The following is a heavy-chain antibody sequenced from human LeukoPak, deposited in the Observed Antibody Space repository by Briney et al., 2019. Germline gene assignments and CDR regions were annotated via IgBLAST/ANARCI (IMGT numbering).Heavy chain of an antibody. Sequence: GGSLRLSCAASGFTFSSYEMNWVRQAPGKGLEWVSYISSSGSTIYYADSVKGRFTISRDNSKNTLYLQMNSLRAEDTAVYYCARDRVSGSGSIDYRGQGTLVTVSS. CDR1: GFTFSSYE. CDR2: ISSSGSTI. D-gene: IGHD3-10*01. V-gene: IGHV3-48*03. CDR3: ARDRVSGSGSIDY. J-gene: IGHJ4*02.